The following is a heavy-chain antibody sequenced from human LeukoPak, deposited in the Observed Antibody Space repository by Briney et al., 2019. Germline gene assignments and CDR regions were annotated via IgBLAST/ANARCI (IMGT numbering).Heavy chain of an antibody. CDR1: GFTFSSYS. CDR3: ASRTQYYYGSGSYYLD. CDR2: ISSSSTI. D-gene: IGHD3-10*01. V-gene: IGHV3-48*04. J-gene: IGHJ4*02. Sequence: PGGSLRLSCAASGFTFSSYSMNWVRQAPGKGLEWVSYISSSSTIYYADSVKGRFTISRDNAKNSLYLQMNSLRAEDTAVYYCASRTQYYYGSGSYYLDWGQGTLVTVSS.